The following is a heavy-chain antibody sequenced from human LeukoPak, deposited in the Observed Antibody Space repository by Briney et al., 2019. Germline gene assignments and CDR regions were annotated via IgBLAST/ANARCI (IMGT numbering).Heavy chain of an antibody. CDR2: ISRDGSEK. D-gene: IGHD3-22*01. CDR1: GFTFRNFD. CDR3: TRDQSTGYSAF. J-gene: IGHJ4*02. V-gene: IGHV3-30*03. Sequence: GGSLRLSCEASGFTFRNFDMHWVRQAPGKGLEWVAAISRDGSEKYYADSVKGRFTISRDNSKNMVYLQMNSQRAEDTAVYFCTRDQSTGYSAFWGQGTLVTVSS.